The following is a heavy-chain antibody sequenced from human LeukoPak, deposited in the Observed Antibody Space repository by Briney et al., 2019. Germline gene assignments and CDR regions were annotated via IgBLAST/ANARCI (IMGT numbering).Heavy chain of an antibody. CDR3: AREGYCSGGSCYFDY. CDR2: INPSGGST. CDR1: GYTFTGYY. Sequence: ASVKVSCKASGYTFTGYYIHWVRQAPGQGLEWMGIINPSGGSTSYAQKFQGRVTMTRDMSTSTVYMELSSLRSEDTAVYYCAREGYCSGGSCYFDYWGQGTLVTVSS. J-gene: IGHJ4*02. D-gene: IGHD2-15*01. V-gene: IGHV1-46*01.